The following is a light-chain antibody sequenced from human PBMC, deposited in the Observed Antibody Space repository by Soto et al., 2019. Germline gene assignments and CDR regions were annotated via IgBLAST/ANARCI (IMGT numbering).Light chain of an antibody. V-gene: IGKV3-11*01. J-gene: IGKJ2*01. Sequence: EIVLTQSPATLSLSPGERATLSCRASQSVSTYFAWYQQKPGQAPRLLVYDASSRATGIPARFSGSGSGTDFTLTISSLEPEDFAVYYCQQRSNWPHTFVQGTKLEIK. CDR2: DAS. CDR3: QQRSNWPHT. CDR1: QSVSTY.